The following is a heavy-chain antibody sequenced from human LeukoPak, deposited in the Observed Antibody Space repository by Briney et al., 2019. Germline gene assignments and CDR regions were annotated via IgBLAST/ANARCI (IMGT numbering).Heavy chain of an antibody. CDR2: INHSGST. CDR1: GGSFSGYY. CDR3: ARGDYDFWSGYGPCVDV. J-gene: IGHJ6*02. V-gene: IGHV4-34*01. D-gene: IGHD3-3*01. Sequence: SETLSLTCAVYGGSFSGYYWSWIRQPPGKGLEWIGEINHSGSTNYNPSLKSRVTISVDTSKNQFSLKLSSVTAADTAVYYCARGDYDFWSGYGPCVDVWGQGTTVTVSS.